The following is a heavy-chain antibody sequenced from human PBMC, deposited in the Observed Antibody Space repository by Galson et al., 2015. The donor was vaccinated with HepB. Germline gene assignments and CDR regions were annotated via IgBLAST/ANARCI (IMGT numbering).Heavy chain of an antibody. D-gene: IGHD6-13*01. Sequence: SVKVSCKASGYTFTGYYMHWVRQAPGQGLEWMGWINPNSGGTNYAQKFQGRVTMTRDTSISTAYMELSRLRSDDTAVYYCAREALQQLGGNWFDPWGQGTLVTVSS. V-gene: IGHV1-2*02. CDR1: GYTFTGYY. CDR3: AREALQQLGGNWFDP. CDR2: INPNSGGT. J-gene: IGHJ5*02.